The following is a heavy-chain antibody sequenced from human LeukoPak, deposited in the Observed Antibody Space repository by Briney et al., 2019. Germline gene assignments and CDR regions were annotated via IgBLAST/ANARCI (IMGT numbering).Heavy chain of an antibody. CDR2: ISSSSSYI. Sequence: GGSLRLSCAASGFTFSSYSMNWVRQAPGKGLEWASSISSSSSYIYYADSVKGRFTISRDNAKNSLYLQMNSLRAEDTAVYYCARGIAAAVGFDYWGQGTLVTVSS. D-gene: IGHD6-13*01. CDR1: GFTFSSYS. CDR3: ARGIAAAVGFDY. V-gene: IGHV3-21*01. J-gene: IGHJ4*02.